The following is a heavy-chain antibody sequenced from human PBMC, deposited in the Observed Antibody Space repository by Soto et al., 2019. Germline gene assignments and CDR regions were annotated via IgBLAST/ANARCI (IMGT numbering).Heavy chain of an antibody. Sequence: GGSLRLSCAASGFTFSSYAMSWVRQAPGKGLEWVSAISGSGGSTYYADSVKGRFTISRDNSKNTLYLQMNSLRAEDTAVYYFTRHLPEYCTNGVCYYYGMDVWGQGTTVTVSS. D-gene: IGHD2-8*01. CDR1: GFTFSSYA. J-gene: IGHJ6*02. CDR2: ISGSGGST. CDR3: TRHLPEYCTNGVCYYYGMDV. V-gene: IGHV3-23*01.